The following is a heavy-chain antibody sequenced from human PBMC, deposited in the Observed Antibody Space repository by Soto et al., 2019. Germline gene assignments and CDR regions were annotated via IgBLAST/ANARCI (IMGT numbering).Heavy chain of an antibody. Sequence: QVQLVEPGGGVVQPGRSLRLSGEASGFNFSSYVMHWVRQAPGKGLGWVAVIWYDGGNKYYADSVKGRFTISRDNSKNTLYLQMNSLRAEDTAVYYCARDGQWLPRDGLRSSYYFDYWGQGTLVTVSS. CDR2: IWYDGGNK. CDR3: ARDGQWLPRDGLRSSYYFDY. V-gene: IGHV3-33*01. J-gene: IGHJ4*02. CDR1: GFNFSSYV. D-gene: IGHD6-19*01.